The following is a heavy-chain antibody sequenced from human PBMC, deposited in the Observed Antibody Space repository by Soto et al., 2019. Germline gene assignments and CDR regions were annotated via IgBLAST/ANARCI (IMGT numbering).Heavy chain of an antibody. CDR1: GGTFSSYA. CDR2: IIPIFGTA. D-gene: IGHD2-2*01. V-gene: IGHV1-69*13. CDR3: AREGGCSSTSCYVLKGSYYYYGMDG. Sequence: ASVKVSCKASGGTFSSYAISWVRQAPGQGLEWMGGIIPIFGTANYAQKFQGRVTITADESTSTAYMELSSLRSEDTAVYYCAREGGCSSTSCYVLKGSYYYYGMDGWGQGTTVTVSS. J-gene: IGHJ6*02.